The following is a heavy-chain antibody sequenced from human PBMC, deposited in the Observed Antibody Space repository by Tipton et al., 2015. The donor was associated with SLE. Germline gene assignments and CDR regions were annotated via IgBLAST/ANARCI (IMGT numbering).Heavy chain of an antibody. V-gene: IGHV3-30*02. J-gene: IGHJ6*02. Sequence: SLRLSCAASGFIFSAYGIHWVRQAPGKGLEWVALIHYDGSDKFYADSVKGRFTISRDNSQNTMYLQMNSLRPEDTAVYYCVKRALYASGSPEDVWGQGTTVTVSS. D-gene: IGHD3-10*01. CDR2: IHYDGSDK. CDR1: GFIFSAYG. CDR3: VKRALYASGSPEDV.